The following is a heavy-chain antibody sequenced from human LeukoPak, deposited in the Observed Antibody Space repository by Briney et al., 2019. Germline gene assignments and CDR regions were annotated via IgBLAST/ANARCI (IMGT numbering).Heavy chain of an antibody. D-gene: IGHD3-3*02. V-gene: IGHV3-23*01. J-gene: IGHJ3*02. CDR1: GFTFSSYA. CDR2: ISGDGDST. Sequence: GGSLRLSCAASGFTFSSYAMNWVRQAPGKGLEWVSTISGDGDSTYYAGSVKGRFTISRDNSKNTVYLQMNSLRAEDTAIYYCAKDRGIFDAFDIWGQGTVVTVSS. CDR3: AKDRGIFDAFDI.